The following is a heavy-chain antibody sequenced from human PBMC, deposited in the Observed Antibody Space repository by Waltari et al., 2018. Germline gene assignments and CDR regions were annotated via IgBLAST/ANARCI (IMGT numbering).Heavy chain of an antibody. Sequence: EVQLVPSGAEVRRPGESLTISCKASGYSFTSYWIGWVRQLPGKGLEWMGIVLPSNSNTRYSPAFQGQVTITADKSITTAYLQLSGLRASDTAMYYCATYSIGSDYWGQGTLVTVSS. CDR2: VLPSNSNT. J-gene: IGHJ4*02. D-gene: IGHD6-6*01. CDR1: GYSFTSYW. V-gene: IGHV5-51*01. CDR3: ATYSIGSDY.